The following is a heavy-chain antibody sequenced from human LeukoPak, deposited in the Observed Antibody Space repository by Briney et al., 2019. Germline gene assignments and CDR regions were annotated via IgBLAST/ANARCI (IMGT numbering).Heavy chain of an antibody. CDR1: GYTFTSYG. CDR3: ARGLSIIVGVGATFDAFDI. D-gene: IGHD1-26*01. CDR2: ISAYNGNT. J-gene: IGHJ3*02. V-gene: IGHV1-18*01. Sequence: ASVKVSCKASGYTFTSYGISWVRQAPGQGLEWMGWISAYNGNTNYAQKLQGRVTITRDTSASTAYMELSSLRSEDTAVYYCARGLSIIVGVGATFDAFDIWGQGTMVTVSS.